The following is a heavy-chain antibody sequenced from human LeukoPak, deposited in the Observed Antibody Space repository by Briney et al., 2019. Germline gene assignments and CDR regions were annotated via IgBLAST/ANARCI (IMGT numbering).Heavy chain of an antibody. J-gene: IGHJ4*02. CDR2: IRYDGSNK. CDR1: GFTFSSYG. CDR3: AKDKLGKSSMLDY. Sequence: GGSLRLSCAASGFTFSSYGMHWVRQAPGKGLEWVAFIRYDGSNKYYADSVKGRFTISRDNSKNTLYLQMNSLRAEDTAVYYCAKDKLGKSSMLDYWGQGTLVTVSS. D-gene: IGHD7-27*01. V-gene: IGHV3-30*02.